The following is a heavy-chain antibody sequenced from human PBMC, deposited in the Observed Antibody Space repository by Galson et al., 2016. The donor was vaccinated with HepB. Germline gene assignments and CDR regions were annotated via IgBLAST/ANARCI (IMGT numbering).Heavy chain of an antibody. CDR3: ARGEYESGRAEPPHWFDP. V-gene: IGHV4-31*03. CDR1: GGSMNNGAYY. Sequence: SLTCSFSGGSMNNGAYYWAWIRPHPEKHLEWIGHIFYSGSTYYTPSLSSRVVMSVDTSQSQFSLRLSSVTAADTAVYYCARGEYESGRAEPPHWFDPWGQGTLVTVSS. J-gene: IGHJ5*02. CDR2: IFYSGST. D-gene: IGHD3-10*01.